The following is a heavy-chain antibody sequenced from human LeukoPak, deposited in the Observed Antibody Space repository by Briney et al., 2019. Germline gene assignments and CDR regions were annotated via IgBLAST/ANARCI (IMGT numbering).Heavy chain of an antibody. CDR1: GGSISSSSHY. J-gene: IGHJ4*02. Sequence: PSETLSLTCTVSGGSISSSSHYWGWIRQPPGKGLEWIGSIYYSGDAYYNPSLKSRVTISVDTSKNQFSLKLSSVTAADTAVYYCARDLTTVTYFDYWGQGTLVTVSS. CDR3: ARDLTTVTYFDY. D-gene: IGHD4-17*01. CDR2: IYYSGDA. V-gene: IGHV4-39*07.